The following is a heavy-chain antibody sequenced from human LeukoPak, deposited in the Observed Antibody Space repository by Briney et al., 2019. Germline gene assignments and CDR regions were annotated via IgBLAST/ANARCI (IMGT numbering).Heavy chain of an antibody. Sequence: ASVKVSCKASGYTFTSYGISWVRQAPGQGLEWMGWISAYNGNTNYAQKLQGRVTMTTDTSTSTAYMELRSLRSDDTAVYYCARDFEPYVMITFGGVIVLDYWGQGTLATVSS. V-gene: IGHV1-18*01. CDR3: ARDFEPYVMITFGGVIVLDY. D-gene: IGHD3-16*02. J-gene: IGHJ4*02. CDR1: GYTFTSYG. CDR2: ISAYNGNT.